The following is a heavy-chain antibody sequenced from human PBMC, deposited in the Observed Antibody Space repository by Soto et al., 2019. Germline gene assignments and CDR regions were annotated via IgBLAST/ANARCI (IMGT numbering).Heavy chain of an antibody. Sequence: QITLKESGPTVVKPTQTLTLSCTFSGFSLSSDGVGVGWIRQPRGKAPEWLALIYWDGDTRYSPSLKTRLTITKDASKNQVVLTMTNMDPVDTATYYCAHSSLHYKKWFDPWGQGTLVIVSS. CDR1: GFSLSSDGVG. J-gene: IGHJ5*02. D-gene: IGHD4-4*01. CDR3: AHSSLHYKKWFDP. V-gene: IGHV2-5*02. CDR2: IYWDGDT.